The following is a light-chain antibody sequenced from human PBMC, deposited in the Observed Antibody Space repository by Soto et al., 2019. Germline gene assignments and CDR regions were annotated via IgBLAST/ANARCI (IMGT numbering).Light chain of an antibody. CDR2: GTS. Sequence: EIVLTQSPGTLSLSPGERATLSCRASQAVGTSYLAWYQQKAGQPPRLLIYGTSIRATGIPDRFSGSGCGTDFPLTISRLEPEDFAVYYCQQYGSTPWTFGQGTKVDI. J-gene: IGKJ1*01. CDR3: QQYGSTPWT. CDR1: QAVGTSY. V-gene: IGKV3-20*01.